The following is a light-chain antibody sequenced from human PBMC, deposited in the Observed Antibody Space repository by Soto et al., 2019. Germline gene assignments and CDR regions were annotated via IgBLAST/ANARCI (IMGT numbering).Light chain of an antibody. CDR3: SSYTSSSTLYV. CDR2: DVS. V-gene: IGLV2-14*01. CDR1: SSDVGGYNY. J-gene: IGLJ1*01. Sequence: LTQPASVSGSPGQSITISCTGTSSDVGGYNYVSWYQQHPGKAPKRMIYDVSNRPSGVSNRFSGSKSGNTAFLTISGLQAEDEADYYCSSYTSSSTLYVFGTGTKVT.